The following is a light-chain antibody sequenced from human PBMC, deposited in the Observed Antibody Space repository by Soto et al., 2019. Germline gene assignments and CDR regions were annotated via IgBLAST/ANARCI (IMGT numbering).Light chain of an antibody. CDR3: SSYTSSIL. CDR2: DVS. J-gene: IGLJ2*01. Sequence: QSALTQPASVSGSPGQSITISCTGTRSDVGGYNYVSWYQPHPGKAPKLMIYDVSNRPSGVSNRFSGSKSGNTASLTISGLQAEEEADYDCSSYTSSILFGGGTKRTVL. V-gene: IGLV2-14*01. CDR1: RSDVGGYNY.